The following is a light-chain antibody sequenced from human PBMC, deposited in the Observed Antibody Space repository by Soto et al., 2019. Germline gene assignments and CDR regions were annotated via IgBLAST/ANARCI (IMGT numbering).Light chain of an antibody. CDR3: LQYHNLWA. CDR1: QNIYRN. J-gene: IGKJ1*01. Sequence: IVMTQSPATLSVSPGERATLSCRASQNIYRNIAWYQQRPGQAPRLRIYRASTRATGVPARFSGSGSETEFTLTDSSLQSEDFTVYSCLQYHNLWAFGQGTKVEIK. V-gene: IGKV3-15*01. CDR2: RAS.